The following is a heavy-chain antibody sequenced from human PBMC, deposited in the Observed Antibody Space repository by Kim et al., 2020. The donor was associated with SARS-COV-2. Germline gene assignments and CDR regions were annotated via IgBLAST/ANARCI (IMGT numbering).Heavy chain of an antibody. CDR1: GFTFSSYE. Sequence: GGSLRLSCAASGFTFSSYEMNWVRQAPGKGLEWVSYISSSGSTIYYADSVKGRFTISRDNAKNSLYLQMNSLRAEDTAVYYCARDPYSSSYNYYGMDVWGRVTTVSVSS. D-gene: IGHD6-13*01. V-gene: IGHV3-48*03. J-gene: IGHJ6*02. CDR3: ARDPYSSSYNYYGMDV. CDR2: ISSSGSTI.